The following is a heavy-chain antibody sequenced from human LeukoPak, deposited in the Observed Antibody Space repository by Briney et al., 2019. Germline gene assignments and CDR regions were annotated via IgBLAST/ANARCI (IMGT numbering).Heavy chain of an antibody. CDR2: MNPNSGNT. D-gene: IGHD5-24*01. CDR3: ARVRIPDASGYNLEN. J-gene: IGHJ4*02. V-gene: IGHV1-8*01. CDR1: GYTFTSYD. Sequence: ASVKVSCTASGYTFTSYDINWVRQATGQGLEWMGWMNPNSGNTGYAQKFQGRVTMTRNTSISTAYMELSSLRSEDTAVYYCARVRIPDASGYNLENWGQGTLVTVSS.